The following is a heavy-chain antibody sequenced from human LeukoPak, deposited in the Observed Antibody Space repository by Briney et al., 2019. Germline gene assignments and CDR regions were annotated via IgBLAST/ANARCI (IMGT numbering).Heavy chain of an antibody. J-gene: IGHJ5*02. CDR2: ISDNSGSI. CDR1: GFTFSTYA. Sequence: GGSLRLSCAASGFTFSTYAMSWVRQAPGKGLEWVSSISDNSGSIFYGDSVKGRFTISRDNSKNTLYLQMNSLRAEDTALYYCAKSLSSIAAAGPSDNWFDPWGQGTLVTVSS. V-gene: IGHV3-23*01. D-gene: IGHD6-13*01. CDR3: AKSLSSIAAAGPSDNWFDP.